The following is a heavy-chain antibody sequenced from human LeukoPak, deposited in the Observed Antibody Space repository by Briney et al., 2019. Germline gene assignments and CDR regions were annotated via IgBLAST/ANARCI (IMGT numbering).Heavy chain of an antibody. CDR1: GGSVSSYY. Sequence: AETLSLTCTVSGGSVSSYYWSWIRQPPGKGLEWIGYFNYSGMTNYNPSLKSRVTISVDTSKNQFSLKLSSVTAADTAVYYCARENYYDSSGYHYYGMDVWGQGTTVTVSS. CDR3: ARENYYDSSGYHYYGMDV. CDR2: FNYSGMT. D-gene: IGHD3-22*01. V-gene: IGHV4-59*02. J-gene: IGHJ6*02.